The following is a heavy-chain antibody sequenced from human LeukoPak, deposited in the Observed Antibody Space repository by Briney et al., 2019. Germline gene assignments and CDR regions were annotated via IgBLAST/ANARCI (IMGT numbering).Heavy chain of an antibody. CDR1: GGSISSYY. J-gene: IGHJ3*02. V-gene: IGHV4-59*12. CDR2: IYYSGST. Sequence: SETLSLTCTVSGGSISSYYWSWIRQPPGKGLEWIGYIYYSGSTNYNPSLKSRVTISVDTSKNQFSLKLSSVTAADTAMYYCARDPRFGGRGAFDIWGQGTMVTVSS. D-gene: IGHD3-10*01. CDR3: ARDPRFGGRGAFDI.